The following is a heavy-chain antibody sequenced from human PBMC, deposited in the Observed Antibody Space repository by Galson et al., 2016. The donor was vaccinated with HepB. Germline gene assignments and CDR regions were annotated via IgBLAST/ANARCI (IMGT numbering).Heavy chain of an antibody. Sequence: ETLSLTCTVSGDSISRSSYYWGWIRQSPGKGLEWIGSIYYSGSTSYNPSPKSRVTISVDTSKNQLSLKLTSVTAADTAVYYCARPGRFGELEAFLNWGQGTLVTVPS. J-gene: IGHJ1*01. CDR1: GDSISRSSYY. CDR2: IYYSGST. D-gene: IGHD3-10*01. V-gene: IGHV4-39*07. CDR3: ARPGRFGELEAFLN.